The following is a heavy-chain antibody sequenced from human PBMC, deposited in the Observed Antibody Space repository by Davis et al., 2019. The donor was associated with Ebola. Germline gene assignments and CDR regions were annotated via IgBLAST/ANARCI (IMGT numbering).Heavy chain of an antibody. J-gene: IGHJ4*02. CDR3: ARAEEWDIVVVPAATPDY. Sequence: ASVKVSCKASGYTFTSYGISWVRQAPGQGLEWMGWISAYNGNTNYAQKLQGRVTMTTDTSTSTAYMELRSLRSDDTAVYYCARAEEWDIVVVPAATPDYWGQGTLVTVSS. V-gene: IGHV1-18*04. CDR1: GYTFTSYG. D-gene: IGHD2-2*01. CDR2: ISAYNGNT.